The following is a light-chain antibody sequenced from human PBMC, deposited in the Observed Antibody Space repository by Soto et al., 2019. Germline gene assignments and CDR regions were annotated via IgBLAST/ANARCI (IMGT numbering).Light chain of an antibody. CDR3: SSYAGSSNV. CDR1: GSDIGTYNF. J-gene: IGLJ1*01. CDR2: EVA. V-gene: IGLV2-14*01. Sequence: QSALTQPASVSGSPGQSITISCSGSGSDIGTYNFVSWYQHHPGRAPKLIISEVANRPSGVSDRFSGSKSGNTASLTVSGLQAEDEADYYCSSYAGSSNVFGTGTQLTVL.